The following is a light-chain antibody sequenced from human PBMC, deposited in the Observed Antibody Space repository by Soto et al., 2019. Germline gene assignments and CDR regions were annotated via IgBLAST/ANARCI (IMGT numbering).Light chain of an antibody. CDR1: SSDVGGYNY. CDR3: SSYTSSSTLYV. V-gene: IGLV2-14*01. CDR2: DVS. Sequence: QSALTQPASVSGSPGQSITISCTGTSSDVGGYNYVSWYQQHPGKAPKLMIYDVSNRPSRVSNRFSGSKSGNTASLTISGLQAEDEADDYCSSYTSSSTLYVFGTGTKLAVL. J-gene: IGLJ1*01.